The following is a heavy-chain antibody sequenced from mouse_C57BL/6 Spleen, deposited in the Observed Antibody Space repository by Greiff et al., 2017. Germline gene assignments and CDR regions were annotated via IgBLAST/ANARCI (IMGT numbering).Heavy chain of an antibody. J-gene: IGHJ2*01. CDR2: IHPNSGST. CDR1: GYTFTSYW. CDR3: ARWAAQASDY. V-gene: IGHV1-64*01. Sequence: QVQLQQPGAELVKPGASVKLSCKASGYTFTSYWMHWVKQRPGQGLEWIGMIHPNSGSTNYNEKFQRKSTLTVDKASSTAYMQRSSLTSEDSAVYYGARWAAQASDYWGQGTTLTVSS. D-gene: IGHD3-2*02.